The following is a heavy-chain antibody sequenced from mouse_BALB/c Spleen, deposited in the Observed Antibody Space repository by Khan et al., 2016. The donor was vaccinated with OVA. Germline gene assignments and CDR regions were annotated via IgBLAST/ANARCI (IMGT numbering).Heavy chain of an antibody. Sequence: EVELVESGPGLVNPSQSLSLTCTVTGYSITRDYAWNWIRQFPGHNLEWMGYINYSGSTNYNPALKSRISITRDTSKNQFFLQLNSVTTEDTATYYCARDGSRYNYAMDYWGQGTSVTVSS. CDR2: INYSGST. CDR1: GYSITRDYA. D-gene: IGHD2-3*01. CDR3: ARDGSRYNYAMDY. J-gene: IGHJ4*01. V-gene: IGHV3-2*02.